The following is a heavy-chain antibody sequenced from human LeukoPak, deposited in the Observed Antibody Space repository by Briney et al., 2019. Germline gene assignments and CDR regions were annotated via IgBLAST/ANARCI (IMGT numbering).Heavy chain of an antibody. J-gene: IGHJ6*04. CDR1: GGSVSSGSYY. V-gene: IGHV4-61*01. CDR3: ARGRLYCSGGSCYSYYYYGMDV. Sequence: SETLSFTCTVSGGSVSSGSYYWSWIRQPPGKGLEWIGYIYYSGSTNYNPSLKSRVTISVDTSKNQFSLKLSSVTAADTAVYYCARGRLYCSGGSCYSYYYYGMDVWGKGTTVTVSS. D-gene: IGHD2-15*01. CDR2: IYYSGST.